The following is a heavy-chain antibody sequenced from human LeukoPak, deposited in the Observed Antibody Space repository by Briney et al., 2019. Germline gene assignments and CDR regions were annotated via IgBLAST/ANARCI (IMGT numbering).Heavy chain of an antibody. V-gene: IGHV3-7*03. CDR3: ARSRMGGFGMDV. CDR1: GFSFSRYW. J-gene: IGHJ6*02. Sequence: GGSLRLSCAASGFSFSRYWMSWVRQVPGKGLEWVANIQQDGSEKYYVDSVKGRFTISRDNAKNSLYLQMNSLRADDTAVYYCARSRMGGFGMDVWGQGTTVTVSS. CDR2: IQQDGSEK. D-gene: IGHD3-16*01.